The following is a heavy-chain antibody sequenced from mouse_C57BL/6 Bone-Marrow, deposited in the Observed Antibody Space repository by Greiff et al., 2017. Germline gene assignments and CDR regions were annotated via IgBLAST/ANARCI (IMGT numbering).Heavy chain of an antibody. J-gene: IGHJ3*01. CDR2: IDPSDSYT. CDR1: GYTFTSYW. Sequence: VQLQQPGAELVKPGASVKLSCKASGYTFTSYWMQWVKQRPGQGLEWIGEIDPSDSYTNYNQKFKGKATLTVDTSSSTAYMQLSSLTSEDSAVYYCAREDSNYWFAYWGQGTLVTVSA. CDR3: AREDSNYWFAY. V-gene: IGHV1-50*01. D-gene: IGHD2-5*01.